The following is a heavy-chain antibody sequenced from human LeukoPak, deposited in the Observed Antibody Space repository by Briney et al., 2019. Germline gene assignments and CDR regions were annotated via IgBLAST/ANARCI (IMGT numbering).Heavy chain of an antibody. V-gene: IGHV3-7*01. Sequence: GGSLRLSYAGSGFTFSSYAMSWVRQAPGKGLEWVANIKQDGSEKYYVDSVKGRFTISRDNAKNSLYLQMNSLRAKDTAVYYCARDSSGYYYGMYAFDIWGQGTMVTVSS. CDR2: IKQDGSEK. CDR1: GFTFSSYA. CDR3: ARDSSGYYYGMYAFDI. J-gene: IGHJ3*02. D-gene: IGHD3-22*01.